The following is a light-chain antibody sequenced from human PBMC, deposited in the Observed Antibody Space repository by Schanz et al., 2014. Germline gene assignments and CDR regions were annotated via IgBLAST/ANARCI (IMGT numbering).Light chain of an antibody. V-gene: IGLV2-11*01. CDR3: SSYAGSNTPYV. Sequence: QSVLTQPRSVSGSPGQSVTISCTGTSSDVGAYTYVSWYQQPPGKAPKLMILGGSIRPSGVSNRFSGSKSGNTASLTISGLQAEDEADYYCSSYAGSNTPYVFGTGTKLTVL. CDR1: SSDVGAYTY. J-gene: IGLJ1*01. CDR2: GGS.